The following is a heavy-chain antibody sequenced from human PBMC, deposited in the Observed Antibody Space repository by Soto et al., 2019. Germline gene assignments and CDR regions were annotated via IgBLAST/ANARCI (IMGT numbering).Heavy chain of an antibody. J-gene: IGHJ4*02. D-gene: IGHD2-15*01. CDR2: IKQDGSEK. CDR3: ARDILGYCSGGSCYSSDPTVTTTGRGY. Sequence: GGSLRLSCAASGFTFSSYWMSWVRQAPGKGLEWVANIKQDGSEKYYVDSVKGRFTISRDNAKNSLYLQMNSLRAEDTAVYYCARDILGYCSGGSCYSSDPTVTTTGRGYWGQGTLVTVSS. CDR1: GFTFSSYW. V-gene: IGHV3-7*05.